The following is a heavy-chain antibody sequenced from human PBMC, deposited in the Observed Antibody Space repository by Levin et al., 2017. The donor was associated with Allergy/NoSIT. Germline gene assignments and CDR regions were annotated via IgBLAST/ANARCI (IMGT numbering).Heavy chain of an antibody. V-gene: IGHV4-59*01. J-gene: IGHJ4*02. CDR3: ASFGFAYGYTY. Sequence: SETRSLTCTISGISISTYYWSWIRQPPGKGLESIGYIYYSGSTDYNPSLKSRVTISVDTSKNQFSLKLTSVTAADTAVYYCASFGFAYGYTYWGQGTLVTVSS. CDR1: GISISTYY. CDR2: IYYSGST. D-gene: IGHD5-12*01.